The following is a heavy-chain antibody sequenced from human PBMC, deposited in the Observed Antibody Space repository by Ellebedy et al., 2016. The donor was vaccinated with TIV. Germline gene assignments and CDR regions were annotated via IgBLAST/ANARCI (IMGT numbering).Heavy chain of an antibody. CDR1: GYTLTELS. CDR2: FDPEDGET. J-gene: IGHJ5*02. CDR3: ARALPAASFDP. V-gene: IGHV1-24*01. Sequence: ASVKVSXXVSGYTLTELSMHWVRQAPGKGLEWMGGFDPEDGETIYAQKLQGRVTMTTDTSTSTAYMELRSLRSDDTAVYYCARALPAASFDPWGQGTLVTVSS. D-gene: IGHD2-2*01.